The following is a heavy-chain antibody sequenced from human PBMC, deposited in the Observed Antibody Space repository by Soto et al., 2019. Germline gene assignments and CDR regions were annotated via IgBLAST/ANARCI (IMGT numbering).Heavy chain of an antibody. D-gene: IGHD2-8*01. CDR2: ISGPSIYI. CDR3: ARGFRNGFNV. V-gene: IGHV3-21*01. CDR1: GFTFSGYS. Sequence: EVQLVESGGGLVKPGGSLRLSCVASGFTFSGYSINWVRQAPGKGLEWVSYISGPSIYIYYADSVKGRFTISRDNAKSAVYLQMNRLRSEDTGVYYCARGFRNGFNVWGQGTTVSVSS. J-gene: IGHJ6*02.